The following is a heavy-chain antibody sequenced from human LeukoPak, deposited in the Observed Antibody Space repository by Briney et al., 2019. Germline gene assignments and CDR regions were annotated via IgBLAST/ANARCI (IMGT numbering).Heavy chain of an antibody. CDR1: GGSISSGSYY. CDR2: IYTSGST. D-gene: IGHD3-22*01. V-gene: IGHV4-61*02. CDR3: ARDKYYDSSGYYWAENYYYYYMDV. J-gene: IGHJ6*03. Sequence: SETLSLTCTVSGGSISSGSYYWSWIRQPAGKGLEWIGRIYTSGSTNYNPSLKSRVTISVDTSKNQFSLKLSSVTAADTAVYYCARDKYYDSSGYYWAENYYYYYMDVWGKGTTVTISS.